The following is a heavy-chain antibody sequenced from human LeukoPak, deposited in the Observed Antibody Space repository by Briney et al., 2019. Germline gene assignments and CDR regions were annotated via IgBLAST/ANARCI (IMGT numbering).Heavy chain of an antibody. J-gene: IGHJ4*02. D-gene: IGHD6-19*01. CDR2: IYYSGST. CDR3: ARDRAGVSGWYFDY. CDR1: GGSISSGDYY. V-gene: IGHV4-61*08. Sequence: SETLSLTCTVSGGSISSGDYYWSWIRQPPGKGLEWIGYIYYSGSTNYNPSLKSRVTISVDTSKNQFSLKLSSVTAADTAVYYCARDRAGVSGWYFDYWGQGTLVTVSS.